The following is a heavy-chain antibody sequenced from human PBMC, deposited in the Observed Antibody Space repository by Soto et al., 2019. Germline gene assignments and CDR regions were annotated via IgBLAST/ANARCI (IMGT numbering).Heavy chain of an antibody. CDR3: AKDRGGSYGYGLDV. CDR1: GFAFSRYA. V-gene: IGHV3-23*01. D-gene: IGHD1-26*01. J-gene: IGHJ6*02. Sequence: LRLSCAASGFAFSRYAMSWVRQAPGKGLEWVSGITGGGDTTYYADSVKGRFTISRDDSKYALHPLMNSLRAEDTAVYYCAKDRGGSYGYGLDVWGQGTTVTVSS. CDR2: ITGGGDTT.